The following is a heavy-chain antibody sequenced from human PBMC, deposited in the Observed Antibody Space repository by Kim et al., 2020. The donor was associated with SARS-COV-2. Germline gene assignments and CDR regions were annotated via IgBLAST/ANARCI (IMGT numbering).Heavy chain of an antibody. CDR1: GFTFNNYF. Sequence: GGSLRLSCAASGFTFNNYFMKWVRQAPGKGLEWVANINEDESEKNYVDSVKGRFTISRDNAKNLLFLQMRSLRAEDTAVYYCARGIIRGPSLDNWGQGTLVTVYS. CDR3: ARGIIRGPSLDN. CDR2: INEDESEK. D-gene: IGHD3-10*01. V-gene: IGHV3-7*04. J-gene: IGHJ4*02.